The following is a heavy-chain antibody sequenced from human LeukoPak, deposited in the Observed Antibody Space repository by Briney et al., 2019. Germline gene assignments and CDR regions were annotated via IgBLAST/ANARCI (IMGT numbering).Heavy chain of an antibody. J-gene: IGHJ6*02. CDR2: IYYSGST. Sequence: SETLSLTCTVSGGSISSGGYDWSWIRQHPGKGLEWVGYIYYSGSTYYNPSLKSRVTISVDASKNQFSLELSSVTAADTAVYYCARGGLGPDYYYYGMDVWGQGTTVTVSS. CDR1: GGSISSGGYD. V-gene: IGHV4-31*03. D-gene: IGHD3-16*01. CDR3: ARGGLGPDYYYYGMDV.